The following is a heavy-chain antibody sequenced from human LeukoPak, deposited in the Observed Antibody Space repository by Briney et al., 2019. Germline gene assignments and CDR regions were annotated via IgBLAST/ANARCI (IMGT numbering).Heavy chain of an antibody. Sequence: PSETLSLTCTVSGGSVSSYYWSWIRQPPGKGLEWIGYIYYSGSTNYNPSLKSRVTISVDTSKNQFSLKLSSVTVADTAVYYCARVLSSSLYYYYGMDVWGQGTTVTVSS. CDR2: IYYSGST. CDR1: GGSVSSYY. J-gene: IGHJ6*02. D-gene: IGHD6-6*01. V-gene: IGHV4-59*02. CDR3: ARVLSSSLYYYYGMDV.